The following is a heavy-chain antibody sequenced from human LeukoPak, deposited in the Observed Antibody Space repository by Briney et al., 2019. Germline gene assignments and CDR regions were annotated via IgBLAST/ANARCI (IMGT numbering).Heavy chain of an antibody. Sequence: TSETLSLTCTVSGGSISSGSYYWSWIRQPAGKGLEWIGRIYTSGSTNYNPSLKSRVTISVDTSKNQFSLKLSSVTAADTAVYYCARSYGSRGAFDIWGQGTMVTVSS. D-gene: IGHD3-10*01. CDR3: ARSYGSRGAFDI. J-gene: IGHJ3*02. CDR1: GGSISSGSYY. CDR2: IYTSGST. V-gene: IGHV4-61*02.